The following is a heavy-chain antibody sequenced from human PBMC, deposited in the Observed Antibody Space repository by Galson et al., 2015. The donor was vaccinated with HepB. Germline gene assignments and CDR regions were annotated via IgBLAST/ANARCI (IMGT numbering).Heavy chain of an antibody. J-gene: IGHJ6*02. Sequence: SLRLSCAASEFIFSDYWMSWVRQAPGKGLEWVAQVKYDGSAKYYVDSAKGRFTISRDNAKNSLYLQMNSLRAEDTAVYYCARDVVPRGIHYVGMDVWGQGTTVTVS. CDR3: ARDVVPRGIHYVGMDV. D-gene: IGHD2-21*01. CDR1: EFIFSDYW. V-gene: IGHV3-7*01. CDR2: VKYDGSAK.